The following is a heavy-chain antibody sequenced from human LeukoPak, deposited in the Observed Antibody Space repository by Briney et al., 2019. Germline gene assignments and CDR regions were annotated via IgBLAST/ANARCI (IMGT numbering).Heavy chain of an antibody. CDR2: ISWNSGSI. J-gene: IGHJ4*02. V-gene: IGHV3-9*01. CDR1: GFTFDDYA. D-gene: IGHD6-13*01. Sequence: PGRSLRLSCAASGFTFDDYAMHWVRQAPGKGLEWVSGISWNSGSIGYADSVKGRFTISRDNAKNSLYLQMNSLRAEDTALYYCAKETWGAAAGVASHFDYWGQGTLVTVSS. CDR3: AKETWGAAAGVASHFDY.